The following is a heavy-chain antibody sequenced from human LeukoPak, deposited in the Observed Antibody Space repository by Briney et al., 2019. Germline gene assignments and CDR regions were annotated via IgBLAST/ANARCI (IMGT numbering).Heavy chain of an antibody. CDR2: IKSKTDGGTT. J-gene: IGHJ4*02. Sequence: PGGSLRLSCAASGFTFSNAWMSWVRQAPGKGLEWVGRIKSKTDGGTTDYAAPVKGRFTISRDDSKNTLYLQMNSLKTEDTAVYYCTTDHPRPLYCSGGSCPDYWGQGTLVTVSS. CDR3: TTDHPRPLYCSGGSCPDY. D-gene: IGHD2-15*01. V-gene: IGHV3-15*01. CDR1: GFTFSNAW.